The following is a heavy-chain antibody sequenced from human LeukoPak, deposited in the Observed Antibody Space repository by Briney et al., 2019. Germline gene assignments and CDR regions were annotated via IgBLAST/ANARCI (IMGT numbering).Heavy chain of an antibody. CDR2: ISSNGGST. V-gene: IGHV3-64*01. CDR3: ARARLVVTAFDS. CDR1: GFTFRSYA. Sequence: QSGGSLRLSCAASGFTFRSYAMHWVRQAPGKGLEYVSTISSNGGSTYYANSVMGRFSIPRDNSKNTLYLQMGSLRAEDMAVYYCARARLVVTAFDSWGQGTLVTVSS. J-gene: IGHJ4*02. D-gene: IGHD2-21*02.